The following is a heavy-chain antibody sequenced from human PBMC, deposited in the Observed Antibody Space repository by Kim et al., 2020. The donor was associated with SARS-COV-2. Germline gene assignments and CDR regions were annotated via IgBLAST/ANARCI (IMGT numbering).Heavy chain of an antibody. CDR2: IYHSGST. Sequence: SETLSLTCAVSGGSISSSNWWSWVRQPPGKGLEWIGEIYHSGSTNYNPSLKSRVTISVDKSKNQFSLKLSSVTAADTAVYYCARRVFRSGYDIWFDPWGQGTLVTVSS. CDR3: ARRVFRSGYDIWFDP. CDR1: GGSISSSNW. J-gene: IGHJ5*02. V-gene: IGHV4-4*02. D-gene: IGHD5-12*01.